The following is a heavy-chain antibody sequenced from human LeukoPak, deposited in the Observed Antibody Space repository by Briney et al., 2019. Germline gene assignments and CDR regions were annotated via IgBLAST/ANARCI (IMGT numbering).Heavy chain of an antibody. J-gene: IGHJ3*02. V-gene: IGHV3-33*06. CDR1: GFTISSYG. D-gene: IGHD3-10*01. CDR2: IWYDGSNK. CDR3: AKGAITMVRGVNDAFDI. Sequence: GGSLRLSCAASGFTISSYGMHWVRQAPGKGLEWVAVIWYDGSNKYYADSVKGRFTISRDNSKNTLYLQMNSLRAEDTAVYYCAKGAITMVRGVNDAFDIWGQGTMVTVSS.